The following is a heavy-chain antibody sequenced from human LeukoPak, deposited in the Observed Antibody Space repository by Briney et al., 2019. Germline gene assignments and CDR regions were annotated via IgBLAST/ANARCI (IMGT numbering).Heavy chain of an antibody. D-gene: IGHD3-16*02. J-gene: IGHJ6*02. Sequence: SETLSLTCTVSGGSISSYYWSWIRQHPGKGLEYIGYIYYSGSTYYNPSLKSRVTISVDTSKNQFPLKVSSVTDADTAVYYCARGIIGAIYYYYGMDVWGQGTTVTVSS. CDR2: IYYSGST. CDR1: GGSISSYY. CDR3: ARGIIGAIYYYYGMDV. V-gene: IGHV4-59*06.